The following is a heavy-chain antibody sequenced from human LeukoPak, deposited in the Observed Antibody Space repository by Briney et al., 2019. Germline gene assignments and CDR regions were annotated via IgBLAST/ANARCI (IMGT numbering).Heavy chain of an antibody. D-gene: IGHD3-22*01. CDR3: ARVQDYYDSSGYYFSEDY. CDR2: ISAYNGNT. V-gene: IGHV1-18*01. Sequence: ASVKVSCKASGGTFSTYAISWVRQAPGQGLEWMGWISAYNGNTNYAQKLQGRVTMTTDTSTSTAYMELRSLRSDDTAVYYCARVQDYYDSSGYYFSEDYWGQGTLVTVSS. CDR1: GGTFSTYA. J-gene: IGHJ4*02.